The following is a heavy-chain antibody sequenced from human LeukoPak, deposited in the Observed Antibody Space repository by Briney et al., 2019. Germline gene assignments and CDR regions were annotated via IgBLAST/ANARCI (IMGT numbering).Heavy chain of an antibody. V-gene: IGHV3-23*01. Sequence: GGSLRLSCAASGFTFSSYAMSWVRQAPGKGLEWVSAISGSGGSTYYADSVKGRFTISRDNSKNTLYLQMNSLRAEDTAVYYCAKDPQRITMVRGSLGLPGYWGQGTLVTVSS. CDR1: GFTFSSYA. CDR3: AKDPQRITMVRGSLGLPGY. CDR2: ISGSGGST. D-gene: IGHD3-10*01. J-gene: IGHJ4*02.